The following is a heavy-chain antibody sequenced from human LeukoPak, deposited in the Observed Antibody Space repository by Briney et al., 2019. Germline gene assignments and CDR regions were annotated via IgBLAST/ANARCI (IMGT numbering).Heavy chain of an antibody. J-gene: IGHJ3*02. V-gene: IGHV3-15*01. D-gene: IGHD5-24*01. CDR2: IKSKTDGGTT. CDR3: TMGAPTVEDAFDI. CDR1: GFTFSNAW. Sequence: PGGSLRLSCAASGFTFSNAWMSWVRQAPGKGLEWVGRIKSKTDGGTTDYAAPVKGRFTISRDDSKNTLYLQMNSLKTEDTAVYYCTMGAPTVEDAFDIWGQGTMVTVSS.